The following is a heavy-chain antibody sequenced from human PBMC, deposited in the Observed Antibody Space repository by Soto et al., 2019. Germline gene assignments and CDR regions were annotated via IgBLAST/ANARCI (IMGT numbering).Heavy chain of an antibody. J-gene: IGHJ4*02. V-gene: IGHV1-69*04. Sequence: GASVKVSCKASGGTFSSYTISWVRQAPGQGLEWMGRIIPILGIANYAQKFQGRVTITADKSTSTAYMELSSLRSEDTAVYYCARDMADPFDSSGYHYYFDYWGQGTLVTVSS. D-gene: IGHD3-22*01. CDR1: GGTFSSYT. CDR3: ARDMADPFDSSGYHYYFDY. CDR2: IIPILGIA.